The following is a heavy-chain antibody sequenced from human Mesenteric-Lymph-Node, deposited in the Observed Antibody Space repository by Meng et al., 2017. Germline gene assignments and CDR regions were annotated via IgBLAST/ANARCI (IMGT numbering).Heavy chain of an antibody. CDR1: GFTFSSYA. V-gene: IGHV3-30*14. D-gene: IGHD5-12*01. CDR3: ARGWLRAGLDY. CDR2: ISYDGSNK. Sequence: QVQLVDAGGGVVQPGRSLRLSCAASGFTFSSYAMHWVRQAPGKGLEWVAVISYDGSNKYYADSVKGRFTISRDNSKNTLYLQMGSLRVEDMAVYYCARGWLRAGLDYWGQGTLVTVSS. J-gene: IGHJ4*02.